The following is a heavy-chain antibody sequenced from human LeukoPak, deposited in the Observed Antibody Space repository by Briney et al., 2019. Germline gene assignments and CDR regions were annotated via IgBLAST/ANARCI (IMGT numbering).Heavy chain of an antibody. D-gene: IGHD3-22*01. CDR1: GYTSTGYY. Sequence: ASVKVSCKASGYTSTGYYMHWVRQAPGQGLEWMGWINPNSGGTNYAQKFQGRVTMTRDTSISTAYMELNRLRSDDTAVYYCAADQGPYYYDSSGYYYDAFDIWGQGTMVTVSS. V-gene: IGHV1-2*02. CDR2: INPNSGGT. J-gene: IGHJ3*02. CDR3: AADQGPYYYDSSGYYYDAFDI.